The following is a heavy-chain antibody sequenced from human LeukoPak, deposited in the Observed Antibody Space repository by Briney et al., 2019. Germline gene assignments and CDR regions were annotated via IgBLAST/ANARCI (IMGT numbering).Heavy chain of an antibody. CDR1: GGSISSYY. CDR3: ARHYYHSSGSYSFDY. Sequence: SETLSLTCTVSGGSISSYYWSWIRQPPGKGLEWIGYIYSSGSTNYNPSLESRVTISVDTSKNRFSLKLSSVTAADTAVYYCARHYYHSSGSYSFDYWGQGTLVTVSS. CDR2: IYSSGST. J-gene: IGHJ4*02. V-gene: IGHV4-59*01. D-gene: IGHD3-22*01.